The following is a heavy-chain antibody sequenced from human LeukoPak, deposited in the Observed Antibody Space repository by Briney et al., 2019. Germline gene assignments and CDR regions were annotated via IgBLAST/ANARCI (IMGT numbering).Heavy chain of an antibody. CDR2: VWFDGSNK. J-gene: IGHJ4*02. CDR3: AKERSVAGTAFDY. D-gene: IGHD6-19*01. V-gene: IGHV3-33*06. CDR1: GFTFSTYA. Sequence: GRSLRLSCAASGFTFSTYAMHWVRQAPGKGLEWVAVVWFDGSNKYSADSVKGRFTISRDNSKNTLFLQMNSLRAEDTAIYYCAKERSVAGTAFDYWGQGTLVTVSS.